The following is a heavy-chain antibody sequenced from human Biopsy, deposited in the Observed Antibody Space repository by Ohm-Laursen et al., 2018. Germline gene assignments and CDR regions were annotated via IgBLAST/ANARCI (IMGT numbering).Heavy chain of an antibody. V-gene: IGHV1-69*13. Sequence: GVSVKVSCKASGGTFTNYAISWVRQAPGQGLEWMGGIIPIFGTANYAQKFQGRVTITADESTSTAYMELSSLRSDDTAVYYCARDALGGGSYRFFYWGQGSLVTVSS. J-gene: IGHJ4*02. CDR2: IIPIFGTA. CDR1: GGTFTNYA. D-gene: IGHD1-26*01. CDR3: ARDALGGGSYRFFY.